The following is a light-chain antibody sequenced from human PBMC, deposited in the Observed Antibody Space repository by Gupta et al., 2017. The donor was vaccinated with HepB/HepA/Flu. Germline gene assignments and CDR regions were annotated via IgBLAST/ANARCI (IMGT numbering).Light chain of an antibody. V-gene: IGKV4-1*01. CDR3: QQYYSNPYT. J-gene: IGKJ2*01. Sequence: DIVMTQSPDSLPVSLGERATINCKSSQSILYSPNNKNYLSWYQQKPGQPPKLLIYWASTRESGVPDRFSGSGSGTDFTLTISSLQAEDVAVYYCQQYYSNPYTFGQGTKVEIK. CDR2: WAS. CDR1: QSILYSPNNKNY.